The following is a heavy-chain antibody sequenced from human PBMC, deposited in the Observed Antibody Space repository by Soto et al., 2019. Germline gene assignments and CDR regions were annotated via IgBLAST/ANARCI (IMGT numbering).Heavy chain of an antibody. CDR2: IIPIFRSA. CDR1: GGSFSSYA. J-gene: IGHJ5*02. Sequence: QVQLVQSGAEVKKPGSSVKVSCKASGGSFSSYAISWVRQAPGQGLEWMGGIIPIFRSANYAQRFQARVTITADESTSTAYMEVSSLRSEDTAVYYCATSMVRGVINPAWFDPWGQGTLVTVS. V-gene: IGHV1-69*01. D-gene: IGHD3-10*01. CDR3: ATSMVRGVINPAWFDP.